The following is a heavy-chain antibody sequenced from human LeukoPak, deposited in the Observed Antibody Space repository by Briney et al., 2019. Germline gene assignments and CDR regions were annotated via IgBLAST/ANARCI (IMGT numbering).Heavy chain of an antibody. CDR3: AKDVSPIYSTSWSLHYYYGMDV. D-gene: IGHD6-13*01. CDR1: GFTFDDYA. V-gene: IGHV3-9*01. J-gene: IGHJ6*02. Sequence: SGGSLRLSCAASGFTFDDYAMHWVRQAPGKGLEWVSGISWNSGSIGYADSVKGRFTISRDNAKNSLYLQMNSLRAEDTALYYCAKDVSPIYSTSWSLHYYYGMDVWGQGTTVTVSS. CDR2: ISWNSGSI.